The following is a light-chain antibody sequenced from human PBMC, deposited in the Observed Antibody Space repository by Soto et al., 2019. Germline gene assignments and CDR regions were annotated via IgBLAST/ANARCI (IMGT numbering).Light chain of an antibody. CDR3: CSYRSSITL. Sequence: QSALTQPASASGSPGQSITISCTGSSSDVGGYDYVSWYQQHPGKAPKLMIYDVSNRPSGVSNRFSGSKSANTASLTISGLEAEDEADYYSCSYRSSITLFGGGTQLTVL. CDR2: DVS. J-gene: IGLJ3*02. CDR1: SSDVGGYDY. V-gene: IGLV2-14*01.